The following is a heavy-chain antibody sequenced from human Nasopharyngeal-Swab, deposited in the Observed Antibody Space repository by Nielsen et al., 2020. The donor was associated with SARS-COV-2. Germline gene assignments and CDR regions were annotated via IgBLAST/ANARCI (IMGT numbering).Heavy chain of an antibody. Sequence: ASVEASCKVSGYTLTELSMHWVRQAPGKGLEWMGGFDPEDGETIYAQKFQGRVTMTEDTSTDTAYMELSSLRSEDTAVYYCATGDPTVTTSNWFDPWGQGTLVTVSS. D-gene: IGHD4-17*01. CDR1: GYTLTELS. J-gene: IGHJ5*02. V-gene: IGHV1-24*01. CDR2: FDPEDGET. CDR3: ATGDPTVTTSNWFDP.